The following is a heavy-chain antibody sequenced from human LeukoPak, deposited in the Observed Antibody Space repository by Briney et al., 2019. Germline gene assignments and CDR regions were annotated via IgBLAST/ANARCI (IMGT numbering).Heavy chain of an antibody. D-gene: IGHD3/OR15-3a*01. CDR1: GFTFSSYS. J-gene: IGHJ6*02. V-gene: IGHV3-48*01. CDR3: ARDDLGTSFYSYGMDV. Sequence: GGSLRLSCAASGFTFSSYSMNWVRQAPGKGLEWVSYISSGSSTIYYADSVKGRFTISRDNAKNSLYLQMNSLRAEDTALYYCARDDLGTSFYSYGMDVWGQGTTVTVSS. CDR2: ISSGSSTI.